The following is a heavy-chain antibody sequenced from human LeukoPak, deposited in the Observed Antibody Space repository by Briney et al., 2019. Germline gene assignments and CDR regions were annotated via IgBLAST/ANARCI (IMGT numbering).Heavy chain of an antibody. CDR3: ARLLGRVVPAAIIY. CDR2: IYYSGST. Sequence: NSSETLSLTCTVSGGSISSSSYYWGWIRQPPGKGLEWIGSIYYSGSTYYNPSLKSRVTISVDTSKNQFSLKLSSVTAADTAVYYCARLLGRVVPAAIIYWGQGTLVTVSS. CDR1: GGSISSSSYY. J-gene: IGHJ4*02. D-gene: IGHD2-2*01. V-gene: IGHV4-39*01.